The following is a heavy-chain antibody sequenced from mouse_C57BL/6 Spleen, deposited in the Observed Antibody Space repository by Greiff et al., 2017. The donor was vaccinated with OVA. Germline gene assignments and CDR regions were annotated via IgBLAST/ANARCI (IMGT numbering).Heavy chain of an antibody. V-gene: IGHV1-54*01. CDR2: INPGSGGT. J-gene: IGHJ1*03. CDR1: GYAFTNYL. CDR3: AIYYGRAYWYFDV. Sequence: VKLMESGAELVRPGTSVKVSCKASGYAFTNYLIAWVKQRPGQGLEWIGVINPGSGGTNYNEKFKGKATLTADKSSSTAYMQLSSLTSEDSAVYFCAIYYGRAYWYFDVWGTGTTVTVSS. D-gene: IGHD1-1*01.